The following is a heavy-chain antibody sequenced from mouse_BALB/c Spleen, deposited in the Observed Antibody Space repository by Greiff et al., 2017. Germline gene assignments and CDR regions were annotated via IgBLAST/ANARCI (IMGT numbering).Heavy chain of an antibody. Sequence: VKLVESGAELMKPGASVKISCKATGYTFSSYWIEWVKQRPGHGLEWIGEILPGSGSTNYNEKFKGKATFTADTSSNTAYMQLSSLTSEDSAVYYCARGYGNYLAWFAYWGQGTLVTVSA. CDR2: ILPGSGST. D-gene: IGHD2-10*02. CDR3: ARGYGNYLAWFAY. CDR1: GYTFSSYW. J-gene: IGHJ3*01. V-gene: IGHV1-9*01.